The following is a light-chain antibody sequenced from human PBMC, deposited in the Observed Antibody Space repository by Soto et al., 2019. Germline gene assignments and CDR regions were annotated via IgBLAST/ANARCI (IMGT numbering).Light chain of an antibody. CDR3: AAWDDSLNGYV. CDR1: SCNIGSNT. Sequence: QSVLTQPPSASGTPGQRVTISCSGSSCNIGSNTLNWYQQLPGTAPQLLIYSNNQRPSAVPDRCSGSKSGTSASLAISGRQPEEEDDYYCAAWDDSLNGYVFGTGTKLTVL. V-gene: IGLV1-44*01. J-gene: IGLJ1*01. CDR2: SNN.